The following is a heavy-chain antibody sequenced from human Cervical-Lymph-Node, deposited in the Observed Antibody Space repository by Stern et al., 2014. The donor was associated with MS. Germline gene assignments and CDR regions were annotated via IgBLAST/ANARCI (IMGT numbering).Heavy chain of an antibody. V-gene: IGHV4-39*02. Sequence: QVQLQESGPGLVKPSETLSLTCTVSGGSIGRSSYYWGWIRQPPGKGLEWIGNIFYTGSTFYAPSPKSRVTISVDTPNNHFSLTLNSVTAADTAVYYCARGAGVFDSWGQGTLVTVSP. J-gene: IGHJ4*02. D-gene: IGHD6-19*01. CDR2: IFYTGST. CDR1: GGSIGRSSYY. CDR3: ARGAGVFDS.